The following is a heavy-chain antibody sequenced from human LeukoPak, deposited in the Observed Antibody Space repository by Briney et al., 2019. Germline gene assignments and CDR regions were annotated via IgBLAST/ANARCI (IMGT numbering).Heavy chain of an antibody. CDR2: ISPNGGTT. Sequence: GASVKVSCKASGYTFTDYFIHWVRQAPGQGLEWMGIISPNGGTTNNAQKFQDRVTMTRDTSTSTVYMELSSLRSEDTAVYYCARGYCTNGVCRTFDIWGQGTLVTVSS. CDR1: GYTFTDYF. D-gene: IGHD2-8*01. J-gene: IGHJ4*02. V-gene: IGHV1-46*01. CDR3: ARGYCTNGVCRTFDI.